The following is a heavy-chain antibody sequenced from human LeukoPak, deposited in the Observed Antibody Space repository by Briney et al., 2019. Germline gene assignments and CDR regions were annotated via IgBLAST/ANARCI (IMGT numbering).Heavy chain of an antibody. D-gene: IGHD5-18*01. CDR3: ARERGYSYGYSDY. V-gene: IGHV3-13*01. CDR1: GFTFSSYD. Sequence: GGSLRLSCAASGFTFSSYDMHWVRQATGKGLEWVSTIGIAGDTYYAGSVKGRFTISRDNAKNSLYLQMNSLRDEDTAVYYCARERGYSYGYSDYWGQGTLVTVPS. J-gene: IGHJ4*02. CDR2: IGIAGDT.